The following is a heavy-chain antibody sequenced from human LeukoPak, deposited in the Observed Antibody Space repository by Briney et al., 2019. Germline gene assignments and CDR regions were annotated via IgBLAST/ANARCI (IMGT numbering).Heavy chain of an antibody. D-gene: IGHD5-18*01. CDR3: ALDPVAQPYWFFDL. Sequence: SETLSLACTVSGGSISSSSYYWGWIRQPPGKGLEWIGSIYYSGSTYYNPSLKSRVTISIDTSRNQFSLKLNSVTAADTAVYYCALDPVAQPYWFFDLWGRGTLVTVSS. V-gene: IGHV4-39*07. CDR1: GGSISSSSYY. CDR2: IYYSGST. J-gene: IGHJ2*01.